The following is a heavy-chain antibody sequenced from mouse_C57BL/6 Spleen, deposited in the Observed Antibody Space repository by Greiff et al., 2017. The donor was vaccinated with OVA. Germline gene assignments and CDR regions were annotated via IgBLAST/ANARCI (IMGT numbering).Heavy chain of an antibody. CDR2: IDPSDSYT. J-gene: IGHJ2*01. D-gene: IGHD2-3*01. CDR1: GYTFTSYW. Sequence: VQLQQPGAELVMPGASVKLSCKASGYTFTSYWMHWVKQRPGQGLEWIGEIDPSDSYTNYNQKFKGKSTLTVDKSSSTAYMQISRLTSEDSAVYYCARSMVTYYFDYWGQGTTLTVSS. V-gene: IGHV1-69*01. CDR3: ARSMVTYYFDY.